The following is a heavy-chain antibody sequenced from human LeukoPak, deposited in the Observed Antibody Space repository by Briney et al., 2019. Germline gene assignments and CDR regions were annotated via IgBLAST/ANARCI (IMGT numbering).Heavy chain of an antibody. D-gene: IGHD3-3*01. CDR2: ISYDGSNK. CDR1: GFTFSSYA. V-gene: IGHV3-30*04. CDR3: ARAIYSRLPPLDY. Sequence: GGSLRLSCAASGFTFSSYAMHWVRQAPGKGLEWVADISYDGSNKYYADSVKGRFTISRDNSKNTLYLQMNSLRAEDTAVYYCARAIYSRLPPLDYWGQGTLVTVSS. J-gene: IGHJ4*02.